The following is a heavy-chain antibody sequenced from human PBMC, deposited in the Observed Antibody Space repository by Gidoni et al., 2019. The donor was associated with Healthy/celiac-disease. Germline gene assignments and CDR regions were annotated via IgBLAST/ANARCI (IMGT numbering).Heavy chain of an antibody. CDR3: ARSRGLVRGYGMDV. V-gene: IGHV4-34*01. CDR2: INHSGST. D-gene: IGHD6-19*01. J-gene: IGHJ6*02. Sequence: GLEWIGEINHSGSTNYNPSLKSRVTISVDTSKNQFSLKLSSVTAADTAVYYCARSRGLVRGYGMDVWGQGTTVTVSS.